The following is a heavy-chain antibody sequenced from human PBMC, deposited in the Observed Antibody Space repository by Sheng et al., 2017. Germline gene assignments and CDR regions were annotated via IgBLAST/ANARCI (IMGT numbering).Heavy chain of an antibody. D-gene: IGHD4-4*01. Sequence: QVQLQQWGAGLLKPSDTLSLTCAFYGGSFSGYYWSWIRQPPGKGLEWIGEINHSGSTNYNPSLKSRVTISVDTSKNQFSLKLSSVTAADTAVYYCAARRPGAATGYWGQVTLVTVSS. CDR2: INHSGST. J-gene: IGHJ4*02. CDR3: AARRPGAATGY. V-gene: IGHV4-34*01. CDR1: GGSFSGYY.